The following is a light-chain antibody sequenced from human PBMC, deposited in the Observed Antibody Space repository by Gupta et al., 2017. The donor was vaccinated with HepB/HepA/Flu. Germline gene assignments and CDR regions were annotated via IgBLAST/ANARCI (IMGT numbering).Light chain of an antibody. V-gene: IGLV2-23*02. J-gene: IGLJ3*02. CDR3: CSFAGSLTFEV. CDR2: EVN. Sequence: QSALTQPASGSGSPGQSITISCTGTNTDVGNYNLVSWYQQHPGKAPKFLIYEVNKRPSGVSSRFSGSKSGNSASLTISGLQAEDEADYFCCSFAGSLTFEVFGGGTKVTVL. CDR1: NTDVGNYNL.